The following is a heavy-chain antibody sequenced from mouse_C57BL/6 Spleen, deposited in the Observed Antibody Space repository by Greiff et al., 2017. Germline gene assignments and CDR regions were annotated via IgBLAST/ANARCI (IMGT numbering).Heavy chain of an antibody. V-gene: IGHV3-6*01. CDR2: ISYDGSN. CDR3: AREGTTVVSYWYFDV. CDR1: GYSITSGYY. D-gene: IGHD1-1*01. J-gene: IGHJ1*03. Sequence: VQLQQSGPGLVKPSQSLSLTCSVTGYSITSGYYWNWIRQFPGNKLEWMGYISYDGSNNYNPSLKNRISITRDTSKNQFFLKLNSVTTEDTATYYCAREGTTVVSYWYFDVWGTGTTVTVSS.